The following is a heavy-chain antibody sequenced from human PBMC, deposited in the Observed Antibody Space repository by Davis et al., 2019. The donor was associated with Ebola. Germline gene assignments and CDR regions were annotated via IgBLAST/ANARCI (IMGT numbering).Heavy chain of an antibody. CDR1: GFTFSNYW. V-gene: IGHV3-23*01. J-gene: IGHJ4*02. Sequence: GESLKISCVASGFTFSNYWMHWIRQAPGKGLEWVSAISGSGGSTYYADSVKGRFTISRDNSKNTLYLQMNSLRAEDTAVYYCAKGGDIVVVVAPDYWGQGTLVTVSS. CDR3: AKGGDIVVVVAPDY. D-gene: IGHD2-15*01. CDR2: ISGSGGST.